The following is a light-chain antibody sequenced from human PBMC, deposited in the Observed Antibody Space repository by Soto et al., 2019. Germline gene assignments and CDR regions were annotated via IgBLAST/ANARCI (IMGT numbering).Light chain of an antibody. Sequence: EIVLTQSPGTLSLSPGERATLSCRASQSVSSSYLAWYQQKPGQAPRLLIYGASSRATGIPDRFSDSGSGTDFTLTISRLEPEDFAVYYCQQYGSSPNTFGGGTKVDIK. CDR3: QQYGSSPNT. CDR2: GAS. V-gene: IGKV3-20*01. CDR1: QSVSSSY. J-gene: IGKJ4*01.